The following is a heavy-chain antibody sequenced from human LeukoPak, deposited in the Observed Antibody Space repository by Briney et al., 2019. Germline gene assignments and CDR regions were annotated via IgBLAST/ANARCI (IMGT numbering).Heavy chain of an antibody. Sequence: ASVKVSCKASGYTFTSYDINWVRQATGQGLEWMGWINPNSGGTNYAQKFQGRVTMTRDTSISTAYMELSRLRSDDTAVYYCARVTCSGGSCYTTLPLDYWGQGTLVTVSS. V-gene: IGHV1-2*02. CDR3: ARVTCSGGSCYTTLPLDY. CDR1: GYTFTSYD. J-gene: IGHJ4*02. D-gene: IGHD2-15*01. CDR2: INPNSGGT.